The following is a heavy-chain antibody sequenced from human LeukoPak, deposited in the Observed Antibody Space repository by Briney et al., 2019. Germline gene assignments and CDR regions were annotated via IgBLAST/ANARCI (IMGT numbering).Heavy chain of an antibody. D-gene: IGHD3-3*01. Sequence: ASVTVSCKASGYTFTSYGISWVRQAPGQGLEWMGWISAYNGNTNYAQKLQGRVTMTTDTSTSTAYMELRSLRSDDTAVYYCARDRPLLEWLLPNDYYYGMDVWGQGTTVTVSS. CDR2: ISAYNGNT. V-gene: IGHV1-18*01. CDR1: GYTFTSYG. J-gene: IGHJ6*02. CDR3: ARDRPLLEWLLPNDYYYGMDV.